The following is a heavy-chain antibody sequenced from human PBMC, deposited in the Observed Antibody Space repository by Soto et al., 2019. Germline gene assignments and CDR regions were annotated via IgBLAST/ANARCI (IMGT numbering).Heavy chain of an antibody. J-gene: IGHJ4*02. D-gene: IGHD6-19*01. Sequence: QVQLVQSGAEEKKPGASVKVSCKASGYTFTGYAMHWVRQAPGQRLEWMGWINAGNGNTKYSQKFQGRVTITRDTSAGTAYMELSSLRSEDAAGYYCASAVAVAADFDYWGQGTLVTVSS. CDR3: ASAVAVAADFDY. V-gene: IGHV1-3*05. CDR2: INAGNGNT. CDR1: GYTFTGYA.